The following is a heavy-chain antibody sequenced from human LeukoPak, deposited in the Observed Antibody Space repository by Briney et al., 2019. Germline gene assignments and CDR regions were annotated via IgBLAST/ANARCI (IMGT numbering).Heavy chain of an antibody. CDR3: ARDSTGYSFDL. D-gene: IGHD3-22*01. CDR2: ISGSGGTT. J-gene: IGHJ3*01. Sequence: GGSLRLSCAASGFIFSSYAMSWVRQAPGKGLEWVSSISGSGGTTYYADSVKGRFTISRDNAKNSLYLQMNSLRDDDTAVYYCARDSTGYSFDLWGRGTMVTVSS. CDR1: GFIFSSYA. V-gene: IGHV3-23*01.